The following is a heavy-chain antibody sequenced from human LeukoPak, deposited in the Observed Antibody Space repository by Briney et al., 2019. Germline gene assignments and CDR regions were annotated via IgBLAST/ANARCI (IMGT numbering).Heavy chain of an antibody. D-gene: IGHD3-22*01. CDR2: IYSSGSA. CDR3: ARDLSNYYDSSGLFDP. J-gene: IGHJ5*02. V-gene: IGHV4-39*07. CDR1: GGSISSNNYY. Sequence: SDTLSLTCTVSGGSISSNNYYWAWIRQPPWKGLEWIGSIYSSGSASYNPSLKSRVSIVLDTSKNQFSLKVTSVTAADTAVYYCARDLSNYYDSSGLFDPWGQGTLVTVSS.